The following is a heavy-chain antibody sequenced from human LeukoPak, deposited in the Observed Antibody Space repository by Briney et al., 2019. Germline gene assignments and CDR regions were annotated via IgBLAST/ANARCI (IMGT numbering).Heavy chain of an antibody. CDR3: ARDPLGAQMGVAFDI. CDR2: IYYSGST. CDR1: GGSISSGDYY. J-gene: IGHJ3*02. V-gene: IGHV4-30-4*08. Sequence: SQTLSLTCTVSGGSISSGDYYWSWIRQPPGKGLEWIGYIYYSGSTYYNPSLKSRVTISVDTSKNQFSLKLSSVTAADTAVYYCARDPLGAQMGVAFDIWGQGTMVTVSS. D-gene: IGHD3-16*01.